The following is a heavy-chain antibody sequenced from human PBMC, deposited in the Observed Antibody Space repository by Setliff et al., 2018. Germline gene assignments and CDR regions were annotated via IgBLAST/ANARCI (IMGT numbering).Heavy chain of an antibody. CDR3: ARDGVFYAMDV. D-gene: IGHD3-10*01. CDR2: ISGNGITI. J-gene: IGHJ6*02. CDR1: GFSANHYG. V-gene: IGHV3-11*04. Sequence: GGSLRLSCAASGFSANHYGIHWVRQAPGKGLEWISKISGNGITIYYADSVRGRFTISRDNAKNSLFLQMNSLRAEDTALYYCARDGVFYAMDVWGRGTTVTVSS.